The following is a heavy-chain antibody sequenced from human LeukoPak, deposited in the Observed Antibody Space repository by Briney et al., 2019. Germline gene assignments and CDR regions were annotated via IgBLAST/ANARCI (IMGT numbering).Heavy chain of an antibody. D-gene: IGHD3-22*01. CDR3: AREGGGYYYDSSGYSERQDAFDI. Sequence: GGSLRLSCAASGFTVSSNYMSWVRQAPGKGLEWVSVIYSGGSTYYADSVKGRFTISRDNAKNSLYLQMNSLRAEDTAVYYCAREGGGYYYDSSGYSERQDAFDIWGQGTMVTVSS. CDR2: IYSGGST. J-gene: IGHJ3*02. V-gene: IGHV3-53*01. CDR1: GFTVSSNY.